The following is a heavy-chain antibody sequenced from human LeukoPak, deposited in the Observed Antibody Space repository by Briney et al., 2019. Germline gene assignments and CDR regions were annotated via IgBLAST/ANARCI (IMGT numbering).Heavy chain of an antibody. CDR2: ISSDGSNK. J-gene: IGHJ4*02. D-gene: IGHD1-26*01. CDR1: GFIFSSYG. V-gene: IGHV3-30*18. CDR3: AKPPEVGATVAYFDY. Sequence: QPGRSLRLSCAASGFIFSSYGMHWVRQAPGKGLEWVAVISSDGSNKYHADSVKGRFTISRDNSKNTLFLQMNSLRAEDTAVYYCAKPPEVGATVAYFDYWGQGTLVTVSS.